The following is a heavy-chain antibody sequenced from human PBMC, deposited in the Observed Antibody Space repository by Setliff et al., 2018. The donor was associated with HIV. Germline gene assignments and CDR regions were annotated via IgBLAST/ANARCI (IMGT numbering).Heavy chain of an antibody. CDR2: INTHTGNT. D-gene: IGHD5-12*01. Sequence: VASVKVSCKASGYNLHNHGITWVRQAPGQGLEWMGWINTHTGNTNSAQRFQGRVTMTTDTSTSTAYMELRSLRSDDTAVYYCARGKTWLRFLDYWGQGTLVTSPQ. CDR1: GYNLHNHG. V-gene: IGHV1-18*01. J-gene: IGHJ4*02. CDR3: ARGKTWLRFLDY.